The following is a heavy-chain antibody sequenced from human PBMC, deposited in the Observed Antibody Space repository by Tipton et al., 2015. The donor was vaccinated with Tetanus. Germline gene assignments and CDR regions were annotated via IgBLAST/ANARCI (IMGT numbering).Heavy chain of an antibody. Sequence: VQLVQSGAEVKKPGESLKISCKGSGYSFTSYWIGWVRQMPGKGLEWMGIIYPGDSDTRYSPSFQGQVTISAEKSISTAYLLWGGLKASDTAMYYCARRGQQPTIGMDVWGQGTTVTVSS. CDR1: GYSFTSYW. J-gene: IGHJ6*02. D-gene: IGHD6-13*01. CDR3: ARRGQQPTIGMDV. V-gene: IGHV5-51*01. CDR2: IYPGDSDT.